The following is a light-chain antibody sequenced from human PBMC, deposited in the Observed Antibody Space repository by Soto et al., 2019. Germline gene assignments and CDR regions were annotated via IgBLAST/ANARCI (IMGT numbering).Light chain of an antibody. J-gene: IGLJ2*01. Sequence: QSALTQPASVSGSLGQSITISCTGTSSDVGGYDFVSWYQQYPGKAPKLMIYEVTNRPSGVSNRFSGSKSGNTASLTISGLQGEDEADYYCSSYTSIRGVFGGGTKLTVL. V-gene: IGLV2-14*03. CDR1: SSDVGGYDF. CDR2: EVT. CDR3: SSYTSIRGV.